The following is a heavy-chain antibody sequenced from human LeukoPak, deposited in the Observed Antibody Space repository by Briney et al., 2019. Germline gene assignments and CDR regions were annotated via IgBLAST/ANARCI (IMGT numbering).Heavy chain of an antibody. J-gene: IGHJ4*02. D-gene: IGHD1-26*01. CDR2: ISSSSSTI. CDR1: GFTFSSYS. Sequence: GGSLRLSCAASGFTFSSYSMNWVRQAPGKGLEWVSFISSSSSTIYYADSVKGRFTISRDNAKNSLYLQMNSLRAEDTAVYYCARDRGGSYSAIDYWGQGTLVNVSS. CDR3: ARDRGGSYSAIDY. V-gene: IGHV3-48*04.